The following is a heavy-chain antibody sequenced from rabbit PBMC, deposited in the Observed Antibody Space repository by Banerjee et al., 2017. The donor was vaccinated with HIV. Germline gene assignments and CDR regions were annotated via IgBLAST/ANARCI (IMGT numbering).Heavy chain of an antibody. CDR1: GFSFSSSND. D-gene: IGHD6-1*01. CDR3: ARADASGAGHGYAYFTL. J-gene: IGHJ4*01. Sequence: QSLEESGGDLVKPGASLTLTCTASGFSFSSSNDMCWVRQAPGKGLEWIACIYAGSSVSAYYASWAKGRVTISKTSSTTVTLQMTRLTAADTATYFCARADASGAGHGYAYFTLWGQGSLVTVS. V-gene: IGHV1S40*01. CDR2: IYAGSSVSA.